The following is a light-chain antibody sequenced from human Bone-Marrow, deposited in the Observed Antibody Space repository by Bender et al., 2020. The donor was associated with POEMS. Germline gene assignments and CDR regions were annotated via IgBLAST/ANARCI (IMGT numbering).Light chain of an antibody. CDR2: EGS. CDR3: CSYAGSTNYVI. V-gene: IGLV2-23*01. CDR1: YSDIGGYNY. Sequence: QSALTQPASVSGSPGHSITISCTGTYSDIGGYNYVSWYQQHPGKAPKLMIYEGSERPSGASNRFSGSKSGNTASLTISGLQAEDEADYYCCSYAGSTNYVIFGGGTKLTVL. J-gene: IGLJ2*01.